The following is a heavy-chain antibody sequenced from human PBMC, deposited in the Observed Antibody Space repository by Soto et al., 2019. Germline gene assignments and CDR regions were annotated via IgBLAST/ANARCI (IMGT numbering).Heavy chain of an antibody. CDR1: GFRFSSSW. V-gene: IGHV3-7*03. D-gene: IGHD3-16*01. CDR3: ASWADAADEDYFHH. CDR2: INQGGSQK. J-gene: IGHJ1*01. Sequence: GGSLRLSCAVSGFRFSSSWMSWIRQAPGKGLEWVAHINQGGSQKYYVDSAKGRFTISRDNAKTSLYLQMNNLRAEDTATYYCASWADAADEDYFHHWGQGTLVTVSS.